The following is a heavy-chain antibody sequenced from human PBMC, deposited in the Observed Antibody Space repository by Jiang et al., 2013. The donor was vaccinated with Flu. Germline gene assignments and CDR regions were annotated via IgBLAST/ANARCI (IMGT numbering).Heavy chain of an antibody. J-gene: IGHJ4*02. CDR3: ARLSVAGASY. V-gene: IGHV4-59*08. D-gene: IGHD6-19*01. CDR2: IYDTGST. Sequence: GSGLVKPSETLSLTCTVSGDSISYYYWSWVRQPPGKGLEWIGYIYDTGSTNYNPSLKSRVTISLDSSKKQFSLSLSSVTAADTAVYYCARLSVAGASYWGQGTLVTVSS. CDR1: GDSISYYY.